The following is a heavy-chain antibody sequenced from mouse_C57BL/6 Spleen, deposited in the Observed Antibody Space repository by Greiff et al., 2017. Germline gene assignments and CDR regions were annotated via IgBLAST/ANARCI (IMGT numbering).Heavy chain of an antibody. CDR3: AILYYSNYVGAMDY. CDR1: GFTFSDYG. Sequence: EVHLVESGGGLVKPGGSLKLSCAASGFTFSDYGMHWVRQAPEKGLEWVAYISSGSSTIYYADTVKGRFTISRDNAKNTLFLQMTSLRSEDTAMYYCAILYYSNYVGAMDYWGQGTSVTVSS. J-gene: IGHJ4*01. CDR2: ISSGSSTI. D-gene: IGHD2-5*01. V-gene: IGHV5-17*01.